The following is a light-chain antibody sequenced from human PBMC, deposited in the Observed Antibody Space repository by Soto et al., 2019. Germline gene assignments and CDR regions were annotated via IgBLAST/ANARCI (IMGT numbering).Light chain of an antibody. CDR1: QIISTY. CDR3: QQTYSAPQT. J-gene: IGKJ1*01. Sequence: DIQMTQSPSSLSSSVGDIVTITCRSIQIISTYLNWYQQRAGLAPRLLIYAASSLQSGVPPRFSGSGSGTDFTLTISSLQPEHFETYFCQQTYSAPQTFGQGTKVDIK. V-gene: IGKV1-39*01. CDR2: AAS.